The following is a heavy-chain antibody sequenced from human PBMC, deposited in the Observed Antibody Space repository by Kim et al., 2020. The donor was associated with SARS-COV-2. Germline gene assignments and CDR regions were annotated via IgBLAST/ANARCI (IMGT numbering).Heavy chain of an antibody. Sequence: GGSLRLSCAASGFTFSDYGMHWVRQPPGKGLVWVALVASDGGATKYADSVKGRFTSTRDNTKNTLYLQMNSLRAEDSAVYYCAKDRRIAGAGYYFDYWGQGTLVTVSS. CDR1: GFTFSDYG. D-gene: IGHD6-13*01. J-gene: IGHJ4*02. CDR3: AKDRRIAGAGYYFDY. CDR2: VASDGGAT. V-gene: IGHV3-30*18.